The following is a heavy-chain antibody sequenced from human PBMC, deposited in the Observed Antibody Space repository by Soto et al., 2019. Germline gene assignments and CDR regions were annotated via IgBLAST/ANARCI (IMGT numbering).Heavy chain of an antibody. CDR2: ISGSGGST. J-gene: IGHJ5*02. V-gene: IGHV3-23*01. CDR3: ARWPEGFHPLSNNWFHP. D-gene: IGHD3-10*01. CDR1: GFTFSSYA. Sequence: GGSLRLSCAASGFTFSSYAMSWVRQAPGKGLEWVSAISGSGGSTYYADSVKGRFTISRDNAKNSLDLQMSSLRAEDTAVYYCARWPEGFHPLSNNWFHPWGQGTPVTVYS.